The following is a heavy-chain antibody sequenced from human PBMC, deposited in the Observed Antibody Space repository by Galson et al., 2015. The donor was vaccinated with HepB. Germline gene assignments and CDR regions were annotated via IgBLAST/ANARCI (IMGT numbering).Heavy chain of an antibody. J-gene: IGHJ4*02. CDR3: ARKASRSGSYYFDY. CDR2: INPNSGGT. D-gene: IGHD1-26*01. V-gene: IGHV1-2*02. Sequence: SVKVSCKASGYTFTGYYMHWVRQAPGQGLEWMGWINPNSGGTNYAQKLQGRVTMTTDTSTSTAYMELRSLRSDDTAVYYCARKASRSGSYYFDYWGQGTLATVSS. CDR1: GYTFTGYY.